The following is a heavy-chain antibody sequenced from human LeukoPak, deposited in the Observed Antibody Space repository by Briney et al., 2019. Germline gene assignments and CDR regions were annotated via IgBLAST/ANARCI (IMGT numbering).Heavy chain of an antibody. CDR1: GGSFSGYY. CDR3: ARSLQIIAAGYNWFDP. CDR2: INHSGST. J-gene: IGHJ5*02. V-gene: IGHV4-34*01. Sequence: SETLSLTCAVYGGSFSGYYWSWIRQPPGKGLERIGEINHSGSTNYNPSLKSRVTISVDTSKNQFSLKLSSVTAADTAVYYCARSLQIIAAGYNWFDPWGQGTLVTVSS. D-gene: IGHD6-13*01.